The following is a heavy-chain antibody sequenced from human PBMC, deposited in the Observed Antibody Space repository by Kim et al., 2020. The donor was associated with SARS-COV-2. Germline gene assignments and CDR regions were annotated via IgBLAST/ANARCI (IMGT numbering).Heavy chain of an antibody. V-gene: IGHV3-21*01. CDR2: ISSSSSYI. Sequence: GGSLRLSCAASGFTFSSYSMNWVRQSPGKGMEWVSSISSSSSYIYYADSVKGRFTISRDNAKNSLYLQMNSLRADDTSVYYCARGYSSGVDYYYGMDVWG. J-gene: IGHJ6*01. CDR1: GFTFSSYS. CDR3: ARGYSSGVDYYYGMDV. D-gene: IGHD6-19*01.